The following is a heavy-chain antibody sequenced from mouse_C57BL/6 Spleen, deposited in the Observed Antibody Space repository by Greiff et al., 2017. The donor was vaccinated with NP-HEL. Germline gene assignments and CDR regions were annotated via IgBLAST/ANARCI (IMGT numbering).Heavy chain of an antibody. CDR3: ARSTTVEGYWYFDV. V-gene: IGHV5-12*01. Sequence: EVQLVESGGGLVQPGGSLKLSCAASGFTFSDYYMYWVRQTPEKRLEWVAYISNGGGSTYYPDTVKGRFTISRDNAKNTLYLQMSRLKSEDTAMYYCARSTTVEGYWYFDVWGTGTTVTVSS. CDR2: ISNGGGST. J-gene: IGHJ1*03. CDR1: GFTFSDYY. D-gene: IGHD1-1*01.